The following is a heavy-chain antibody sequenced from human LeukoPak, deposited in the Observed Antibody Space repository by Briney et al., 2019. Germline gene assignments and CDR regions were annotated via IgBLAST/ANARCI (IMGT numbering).Heavy chain of an antibody. CDR1: SGSVSGYY. D-gene: IGHD6-13*01. V-gene: IGHV4-59*08. CDR2: IYHTGSN. CDR3: ARARYTNSWYAVDI. J-gene: IGHJ3*02. Sequence: SETLSLTCLVSSGSVSGYYWTWIRQPPGKGLEWIGYIYHTGSNNYSPSLKSRVTMYVDTSKNQLSLKLSSVTAADTAMYYCARARYTNSWYAVDIWGQGTMVTVSS.